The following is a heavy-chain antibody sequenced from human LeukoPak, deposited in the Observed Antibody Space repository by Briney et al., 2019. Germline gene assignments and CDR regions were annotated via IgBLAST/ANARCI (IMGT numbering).Heavy chain of an antibody. D-gene: IGHD1-26*01. V-gene: IGHV4-30-2*01. CDR2: IYHSGST. Sequence: SQTLSLTCTVSGGSISSGGYYWSWIRQPPGKGLEWIGYIYHSGSTYYNPSLKSRVTISVDRSKNQFSLKLSSVTAADTAVYYCARRGGYYYMDVWGKGTTVTVSS. CDR1: GGSISSGGYY. J-gene: IGHJ6*03. CDR3: ARRGGYYYMDV.